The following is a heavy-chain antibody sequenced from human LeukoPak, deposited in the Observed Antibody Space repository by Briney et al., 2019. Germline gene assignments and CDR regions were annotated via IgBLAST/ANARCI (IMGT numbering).Heavy chain of an antibody. Sequence: GGSLRLSCAASGLTFDDYAMHWVRQAPGKGLEWVSGISWNSGSIGYADSVKGRFTISRDNAKNSLYLQMNSLRAEDTALYYCAKDATDGYYYDSSSSDSYGMDVWGQGTTVTVSS. CDR3: AKDATDGYYYDSSSSDSYGMDV. D-gene: IGHD3-22*01. CDR2: ISWNSGSI. J-gene: IGHJ6*02. V-gene: IGHV3-9*01. CDR1: GLTFDDYA.